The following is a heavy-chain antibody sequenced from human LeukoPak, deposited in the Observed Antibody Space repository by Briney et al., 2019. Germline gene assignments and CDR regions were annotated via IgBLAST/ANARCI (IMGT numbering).Heavy chain of an antibody. CDR1: GYSFTSYW. Sequence: GESLKISCKGSGYSFTSYWIGWVRQMPGKGLEWMGIIYPGDSDTRYSPSFQGQVTISADKSISTAYLQWSSLKASDTAMYYCARRDSSGYYYGWFDPWGQGTLVTVSS. V-gene: IGHV5-51*01. CDR2: IYPGDSDT. D-gene: IGHD3-22*01. CDR3: ARRDSSGYYYGWFDP. J-gene: IGHJ5*02.